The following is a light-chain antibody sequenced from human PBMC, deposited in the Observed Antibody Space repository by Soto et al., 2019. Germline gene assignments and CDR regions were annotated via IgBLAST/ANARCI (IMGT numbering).Light chain of an antibody. CDR1: SSSKW. J-gene: IGKJ2*01. CDR3: QHTTDFT. V-gene: IGKV1-5*01. Sequence: DIQMTQSPSTLAASVGDTVTMTCRSSSKWLAWYQKKPGKAPKLLIYDVSNVGRGVPPRFSGSTSGAESTLTITGLQPDDLGTYYCQHTTDFTFGQGTKVEFK. CDR2: DVS.